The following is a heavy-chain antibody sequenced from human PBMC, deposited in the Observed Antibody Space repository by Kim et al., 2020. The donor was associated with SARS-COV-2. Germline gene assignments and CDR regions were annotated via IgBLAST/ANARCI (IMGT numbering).Heavy chain of an antibody. J-gene: IGHJ4*02. CDR3: ATQYSSGWYGEFDY. D-gene: IGHD6-19*01. V-gene: IGHV3-30*02. Sequence: ADTVKGRLTISRDNSKNTMYLKMNSLRAEDTAVYYCATQYSSGWYGEFDYWGQGTLVTVSS.